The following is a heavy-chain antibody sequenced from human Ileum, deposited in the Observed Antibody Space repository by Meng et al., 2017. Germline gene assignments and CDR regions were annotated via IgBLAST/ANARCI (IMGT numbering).Heavy chain of an antibody. V-gene: IGHV5-51*01. D-gene: IGHD6-13*01. CDR3: ARRTSSSWLIRMDLGPYYFDY. CDR1: GYSFTSYW. CDR2: IYPGDSDT. J-gene: IGHJ4*02. Sequence: GESLKISCKGSGYSFTSYWIGWVRQMPGKGLEWMGIIYPGDSDTRYSPSLQGQVTISADKSISTAYLQWSSLKASDTAMYYCARRTSSSWLIRMDLGPYYFDYWGQGTLVTVSS.